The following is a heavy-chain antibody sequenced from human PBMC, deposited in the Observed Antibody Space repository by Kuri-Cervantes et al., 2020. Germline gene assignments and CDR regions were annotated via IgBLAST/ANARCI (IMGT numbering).Heavy chain of an antibody. CDR1: GFTFSSYA. CDR2: ISYDGSNK. Sequence: GSLKISCAASGFTFSSYAMHWVRQAPGKGLEWVAVISYDGSNKSYADSVKGRFTISRDNSKNTLYLQMNSLRAEDTAVYYCARGGLLPVPIWFDPWGQGTLVTVSS. CDR3: ARGGLLPVPIWFDP. D-gene: IGHD6-19*01. J-gene: IGHJ5*02. V-gene: IGHV3-30-3*01.